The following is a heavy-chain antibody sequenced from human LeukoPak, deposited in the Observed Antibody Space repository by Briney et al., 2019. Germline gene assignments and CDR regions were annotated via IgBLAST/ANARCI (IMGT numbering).Heavy chain of an antibody. V-gene: IGHV4-38-2*02. CDR3: ARAAYDAFDI. CDR1: GYSISSGYY. J-gene: IGHJ3*02. D-gene: IGHD6-25*01. CDR2: IYHSGST. Sequence: KPSETLSLTCTVSGYSISSGYYWGWIRQPPGKGLEWIGSIYHSGSTYYNPSLKSRVTISVDTSKNQFSLKLSSVTAADTAVYYCARAAYDAFDIWGQGTMVTVSS.